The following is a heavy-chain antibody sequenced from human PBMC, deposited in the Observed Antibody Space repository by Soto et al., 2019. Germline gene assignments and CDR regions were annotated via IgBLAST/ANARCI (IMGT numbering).Heavy chain of an antibody. V-gene: IGHV3-53*01. CDR1: GFTVSSNY. CDR2: IYSGGST. J-gene: IGHJ5*02. D-gene: IGHD2-2*01. CDR3: AKSGGGCSSTSCYDWFDP. Sequence: GGSLRLSCAASGFTVSSNYMSWVRQAPGKGLEWVSVIYSGGSTYYADSVKGRFTISRDNSKNTLYLQMNSLRDEDTAVYYCAKSGGGCSSTSCYDWFDPWGQGTLVTVSS.